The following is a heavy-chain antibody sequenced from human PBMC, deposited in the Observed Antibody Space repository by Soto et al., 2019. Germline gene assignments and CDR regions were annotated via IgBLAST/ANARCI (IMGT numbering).Heavy chain of an antibody. J-gene: IGHJ6*02. CDR2: FDPEDGET. V-gene: IGHV1-24*01. Sequence: ASVKVSCKVSGYTLTELSMHCVRQAPGKGLEWMGGFDPEDGETIYAQKFQGRVTMTEDTSTDTAYMELSSLRSEDTAVYYCAKGRSWYYSYGMAVWVQGTRVTVSS. CDR3: AKGRSWYYSYGMAV. D-gene: IGHD6-13*01. CDR1: GYTLTELS.